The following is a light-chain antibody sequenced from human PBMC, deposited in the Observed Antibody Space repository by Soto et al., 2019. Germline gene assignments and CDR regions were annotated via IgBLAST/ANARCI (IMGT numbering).Light chain of an antibody. Sequence: QSVLTQPASVSASPGQSITISCTGTSSDVGGYKFVSWYQHHPGKAPKLMIYEVNNRPSGVSNRFSGSKSGNTASLTISGLQPEDEADYYCLSYTSANTRVFGGATKLTVL. J-gene: IGLJ3*02. CDR2: EVN. V-gene: IGLV2-14*01. CDR1: SSDVGGYKF. CDR3: LSYTSANTRV.